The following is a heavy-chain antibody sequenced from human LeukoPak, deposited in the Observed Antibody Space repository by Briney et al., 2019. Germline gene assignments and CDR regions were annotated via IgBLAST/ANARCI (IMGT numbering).Heavy chain of an antibody. V-gene: IGHV1-46*01. CDR1: GYTFTSYY. D-gene: IGHD6-6*01. CDR2: INPSGGST. J-gene: IGHJ6*03. Sequence: ASVKVSCKASGYTFTSYYMHWVRQTPGQGLEWMGIINPSGGSTSYAQKFQGGVTMTRDMSTSTVYMELSSLRSEDTAVYYCASRSSSSGRDYMDVWGKGTTVTVSS. CDR3: ASRSSSSGRDYMDV.